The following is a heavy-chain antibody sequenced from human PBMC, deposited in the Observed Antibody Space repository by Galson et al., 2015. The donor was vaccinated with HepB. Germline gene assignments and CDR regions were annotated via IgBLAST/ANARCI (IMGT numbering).Heavy chain of an antibody. CDR3: ARGRSKWELLRDYFDY. CDR1: KYTFSDYY. Sequence: VKVSCKASKYTFSDYYIHWVRQAPGQGLEWMGWIFPNSGGTTYAQVFQGRVTLTSDTSINTAYMYLSSLTSDDTAVYYCARGRSKWELLRDYFDYWGQGTLVTVSS. CDR2: IFPNSGGT. J-gene: IGHJ4*02. V-gene: IGHV1-2*02. D-gene: IGHD1-26*01.